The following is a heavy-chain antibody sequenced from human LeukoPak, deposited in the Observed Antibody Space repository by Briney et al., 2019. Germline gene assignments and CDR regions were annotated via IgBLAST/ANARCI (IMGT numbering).Heavy chain of an antibody. CDR2: LSASGGST. CDR1: GSFSSYV. V-gene: IGHV3-23*01. Sequence: GGSLRLSCAASGSFSSYVMTWVRQAPGRGLEWVSTLSASGGSTCYADSVKGRFTISRDNSKNTLYLQMSSLRAEDTAVYFCAKDPILVLPAAYDYWGQGTLVTVSS. J-gene: IGHJ4*02. CDR3: AKDPILVLPAAYDY. D-gene: IGHD2-2*01.